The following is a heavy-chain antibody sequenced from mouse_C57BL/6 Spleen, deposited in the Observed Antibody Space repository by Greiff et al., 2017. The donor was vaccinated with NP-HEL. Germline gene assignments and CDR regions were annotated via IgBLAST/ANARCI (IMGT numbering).Heavy chain of an antibody. Sequence: VQLQQPGAELVMPGASVKLSCKASGYTFTSYWMHWVKQRPGQGLEWIGEIDPSDSYTNYNQKFKGKSTLTVDKSSSTAYMQLSSLTSEDSAVYYCARKSLYYGSSYVYFDYWGQGTTLTVSS. J-gene: IGHJ2*01. CDR1: GYTFTSYW. D-gene: IGHD1-1*01. V-gene: IGHV1-69*01. CDR3: ARKSLYYGSSYVYFDY. CDR2: IDPSDSYT.